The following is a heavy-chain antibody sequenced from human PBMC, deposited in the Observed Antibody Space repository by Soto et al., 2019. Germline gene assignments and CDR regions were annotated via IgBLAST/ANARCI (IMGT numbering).Heavy chain of an antibody. V-gene: IGHV4-31*03. J-gene: IGHJ6*02. Sequence: PSETLSLTCTVSGGSISSGGYYWSWIRQHPGKGLEWIGYFYYSGSTYYNPSLKSRVTISVDTSKNQFSLKLSSVTAADTAVYYCAREGPMTVYYYYGMDGWGQGTRFTVSS. CDR3: AREGPMTVYYYYGMDG. CDR1: GGSISSGGYY. CDR2: FYYSGST. D-gene: IGHD3-22*01.